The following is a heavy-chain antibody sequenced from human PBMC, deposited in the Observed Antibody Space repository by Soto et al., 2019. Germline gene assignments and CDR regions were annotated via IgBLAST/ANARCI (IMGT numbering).Heavy chain of an antibody. CDR3: ARQKLEYQLLSPYYYYGMDV. J-gene: IGHJ6*02. D-gene: IGHD2-2*01. CDR1: GYSFTSYW. Sequence: GESLKISCKGSGYSFTSYWIGWVRQMPGKGLEWMGIIYPGDSDTRYSPSFQGQVTISADESISTAYLQWSSLKASDTAMYYCARQKLEYQLLSPYYYYGMDVWGQGTTVTVSS. CDR2: IYPGDSDT. V-gene: IGHV5-51*01.